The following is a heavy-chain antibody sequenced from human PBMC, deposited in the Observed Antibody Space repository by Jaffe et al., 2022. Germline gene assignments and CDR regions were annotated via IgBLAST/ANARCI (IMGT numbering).Heavy chain of an antibody. V-gene: IGHV1-2*06. J-gene: IGHJ6*03. D-gene: IGHD3-3*01. CDR1: GYTFTDHF. CDR2: IRPNGGDT. Sequence: QVQLVQSGAEVKIPGASVKVSCKASGYTFTDHFIHWVRQAPGQGLEWMGRIRPNGGDTNYGQKFQGRVTMTRDTSISTAYMELSRLRSDDTAIYYCATISLGPRGYYNMDVWGKGTAVTVSS. CDR3: ATISLGPRGYYNMDV.